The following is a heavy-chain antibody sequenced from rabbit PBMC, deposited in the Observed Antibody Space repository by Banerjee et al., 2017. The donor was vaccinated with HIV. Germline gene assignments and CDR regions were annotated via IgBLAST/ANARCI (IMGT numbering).Heavy chain of an antibody. Sequence: QEQLVESGGGLVQPEGSLTLTCTASGFSFSSSYYMCWVRQAPGKGLEWIGYIDGGGSGSAYYASWAKGRFTISKTSSTTVTLQMTSLTVADTATYFCARDWAGDSTAYFALWGQGTLVTVS. CDR2: IDGGGSGSA. CDR1: GFSFSSSYY. V-gene: IGHV1S45*01. D-gene: IGHD7-1*01. CDR3: ARDWAGDSTAYFAL. J-gene: IGHJ4*01.